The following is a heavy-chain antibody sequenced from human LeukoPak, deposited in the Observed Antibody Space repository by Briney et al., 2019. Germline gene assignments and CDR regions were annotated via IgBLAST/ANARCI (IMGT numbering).Heavy chain of an antibody. V-gene: IGHV3-7*05. J-gene: IGHJ4*02. CDR1: GFIFSTYW. CDR3: AADRYDSSGYYHFDY. D-gene: IGHD3-22*01. Sequence: QPGGSLRLSCAASGFIFSTYWMSWVRQAPGKGLEWVANIKQDGSEKYYVDSVKGRFTISRDNAKNSLYLQMNSLRAEDTAVYYCAADRYDSSGYYHFDYWGQGTLVTVSS. CDR2: IKQDGSEK.